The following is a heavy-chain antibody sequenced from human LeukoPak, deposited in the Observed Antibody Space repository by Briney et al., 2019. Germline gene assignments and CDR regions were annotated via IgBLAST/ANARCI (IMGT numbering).Heavy chain of an antibody. V-gene: IGHV3-73*01. CDR1: GFTFSGSA. CDR3: RGVPAAGGVDY. J-gene: IGHJ4*02. Sequence: GGSLRLSCAASGFTFSGSAMHWVRQASGKGLEWVGRIRSKANSYATAYAASVKGRFTISRDDSKNTAYLQMNSLRTEDTAVYYCRGVPAAGGVDYWGQGTLVTVSS. CDR2: IRSKANSYAT. D-gene: IGHD2-2*01.